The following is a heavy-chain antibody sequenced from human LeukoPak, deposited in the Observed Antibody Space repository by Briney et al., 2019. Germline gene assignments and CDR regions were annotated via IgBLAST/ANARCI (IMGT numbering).Heavy chain of an antibody. CDR3: AAGRVLRRSFDY. V-gene: IGHV1-58*02. D-gene: IGHD4/OR15-4a*01. CDR2: IVVGSGNT. J-gene: IGHJ4*02. Sequence: SVKVSCKAPGFTFTSSAMQWERQARGQRLEWIGWIVVGSGNTNYAQKFQERVTITRDMSTSTAYMELSSLRSEDTAVYYCAAGRVLRRSFDYWGQGALVTVSS. CDR1: GFTFTSSA.